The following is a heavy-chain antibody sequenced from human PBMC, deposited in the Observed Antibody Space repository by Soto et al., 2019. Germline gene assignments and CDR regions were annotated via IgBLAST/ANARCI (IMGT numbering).Heavy chain of an antibody. CDR3: ARMDTTMALDY. D-gene: IGHD5-18*01. CDR2: INPNSGDA. CDR1: GYTFTGYY. Sequence: QVQLVQSGAEVKKPGASVKVSCMASGYTFTGYYMHWVRQAPGQGLEWLGWINPNSGDAKYAQKFQDRVTMTRDTSISTAYMELSRMRSDDTAMYYCARMDTTMALDYWGQGTLVTVSS. V-gene: IGHV1-2*02. J-gene: IGHJ4*02.